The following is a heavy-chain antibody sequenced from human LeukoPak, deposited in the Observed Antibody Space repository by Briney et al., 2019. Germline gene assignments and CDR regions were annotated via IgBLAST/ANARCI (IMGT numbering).Heavy chain of an antibody. V-gene: IGHV3-7*03. J-gene: IGHJ4*02. D-gene: IGHD3-9*01. CDR3: ARVPRGYDILTGYYPLYFDY. CDR1: GFTFSSYW. CDR2: IKQDGSEK. Sequence: GGSLRLSCAASGFTFSSYWMSWVRQAPGKGLEWVANIKQDGSEKYYVDSVKGRFTISRDNAKDSLYLQMNSLRAEDTAVYYCARVPRGYDILTGYYPLYFDYWGQGTLVTVSS.